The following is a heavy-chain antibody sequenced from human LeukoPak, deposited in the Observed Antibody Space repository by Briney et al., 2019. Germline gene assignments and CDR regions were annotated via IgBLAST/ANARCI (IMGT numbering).Heavy chain of an antibody. J-gene: IGHJ4*02. Sequence: PGGSLRLSCAVSGRTFSGASMAWVRQAPGKGLEWVASISSSSEYIFQKDSLKGRFTISRDNAKNSVFLELNNLRAEDTAIYYCAGGRGKCITMCRVFDYWGQGVLVTVSS. CDR3: AGGRGKCITMCRVFDY. D-gene: IGHD3-10*01. CDR2: ISSSSEYI. CDR1: GRTFSGAS. V-gene: IGHV3-21*01.